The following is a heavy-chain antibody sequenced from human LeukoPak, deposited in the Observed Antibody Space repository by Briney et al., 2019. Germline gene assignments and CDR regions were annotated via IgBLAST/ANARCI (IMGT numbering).Heavy chain of an antibody. CDR3: VTALGDS. D-gene: IGHD5-18*01. J-gene: IGHJ5*01. Sequence: PGGSLRLPCAASGFTFRYSWMSWVRQAPGKGLVWISRINSDRSITNYADSVKGRFTISRDNAKNTMYLQMNSLRAEDTAVYYCVTALGDSWGQGTLVTVSS. CDR2: INSDRSIT. CDR1: GFTFRYSW. V-gene: IGHV3-74*01.